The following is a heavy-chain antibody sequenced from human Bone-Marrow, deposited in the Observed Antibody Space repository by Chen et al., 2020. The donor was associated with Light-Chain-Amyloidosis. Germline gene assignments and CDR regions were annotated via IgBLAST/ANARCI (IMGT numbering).Heavy chain of an antibody. V-gene: IGHV3-30*18. CDR3: AKDESTGYYYYVMDV. Sequence: QVHLVESGGGVVPPGRSLRLSCAASGFPFSGSGMHWVRQAPGKGLDWVSIISDDSDRKLDAESVKGRFTISRDNCKNTMYMQMNSLRADDTALYYCAKDESTGYYYYVMDVWGQGTMVTVTS. CDR1: GFPFSGSG. D-gene: IGHD2-8*02. CDR2: ISDDSDRK. J-gene: IGHJ6*02.